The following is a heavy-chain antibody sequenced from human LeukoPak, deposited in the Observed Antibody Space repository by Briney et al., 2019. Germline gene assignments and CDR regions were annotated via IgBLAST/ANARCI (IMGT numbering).Heavy chain of an antibody. V-gene: IGHV3-23*01. J-gene: IGHJ4*02. CDR3: AKDRIVGATTSYDYFDY. CDR1: GFTFSSYA. CDR2: ISGSGVTT. D-gene: IGHD1-26*01. Sequence: GGSLRLSCAASGFTFSSYAMSWVRQTPGKGLEWVSAISGSGVTTYYADSVKGRFTISRDNSKNTLYLQMNSLRVEDTAIYYCAKDRIVGATTSYDYFDYWGQGTLVTVSS.